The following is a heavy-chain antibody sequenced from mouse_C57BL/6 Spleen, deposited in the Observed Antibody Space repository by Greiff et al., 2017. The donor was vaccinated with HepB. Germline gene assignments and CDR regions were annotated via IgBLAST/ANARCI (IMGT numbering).Heavy chain of an antibody. V-gene: IGHV1-59*01. D-gene: IGHD2-3*01. CDR2: IDPSDSYT. CDR1: GYTFTSYW. CDR3: ARGEDYDGYYVGAMDY. Sequence: QVQLQQSGAELVRPGTSVKLSCKASGYTFTSYWMHWVKQRPGQGLEWIGVIDPSDSYTNYNQKFKGKATLTVDTSSSTAYMQLSSLTSEDSAVYYCARGEDYDGYYVGAMDYWGQGTSVTVSS. J-gene: IGHJ4*01.